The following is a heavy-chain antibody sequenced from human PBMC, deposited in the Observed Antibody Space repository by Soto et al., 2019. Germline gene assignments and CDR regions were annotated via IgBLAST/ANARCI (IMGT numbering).Heavy chain of an antibody. CDR2: IYYTGST. D-gene: IGHD4-17*01. V-gene: IGHV4-31*03. Sequence: QVQLQESGPGLVEASQTLSLTCTVSGATISSGGFYWSWIRQRPGKGREGLGHIYYTGSTYYNPALNSRVTISVDMSRNQFSLKLRSVTAADTAKYFCARDDSFYGEPGYGMNVWGQGTTVTVSS. J-gene: IGHJ6*02. CDR1: GATISSGGFY. CDR3: ARDDSFYGEPGYGMNV.